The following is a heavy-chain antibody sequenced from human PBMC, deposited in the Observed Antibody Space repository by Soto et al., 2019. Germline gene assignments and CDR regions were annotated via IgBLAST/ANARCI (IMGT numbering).Heavy chain of an antibody. CDR3: AKKGVSSGWYIYFDY. V-gene: IGHV3-23*01. D-gene: IGHD6-19*01. CDR2: ISGSGGST. J-gene: IGHJ4*02. Sequence: GGSLRLSCAASGFTFSSYAMSWVRQAPGKGLEWVSAISGSGGSTYYADSVKGRFTISRDNSKNTLYLQMNSLRAEDTAVYYCAKKGVSSGWYIYFDYWGQGTLVTVSS. CDR1: GFTFSSYA.